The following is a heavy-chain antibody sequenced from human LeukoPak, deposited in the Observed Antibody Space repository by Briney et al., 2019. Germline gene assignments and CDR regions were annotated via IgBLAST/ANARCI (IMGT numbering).Heavy chain of an antibody. CDR3: ARWLESNDY. CDR2: ISGGGGNT. CDR1: KFAFSSYA. Sequence: GGSLRLSCAASKFAFSSYAMSWVRQAPGKGLEWVSAISGGGGNTYYADSVKGRFTISRDNSKNTLYLQMNSLRAEDTAVYYCARWLESNDYWGQGTLVTVSS. J-gene: IGHJ4*02. V-gene: IGHV3-23*01. D-gene: IGHD5-24*01.